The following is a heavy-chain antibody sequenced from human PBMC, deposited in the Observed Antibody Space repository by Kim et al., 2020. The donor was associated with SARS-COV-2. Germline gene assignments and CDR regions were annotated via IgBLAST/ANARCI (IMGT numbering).Heavy chain of an antibody. V-gene: IGHV2-5*02. J-gene: IGHJ4*02. CDR3: AHSSSITMIVEGLGFDY. D-gene: IGHD3-22*01. CDR1: GFSLSTSGVG. Sequence: SGPTLVNPTQTLTLTCTFSGFSLSTSGVGVGWIRQPPGKALEWLALIYWDDDKRYSPSLKSRLTITKDTSKNQVVLTMTNMDPVDTATYYCAHSSSITMIVEGLGFDYWGQGTLVTVSS. CDR2: IYWDDDK.